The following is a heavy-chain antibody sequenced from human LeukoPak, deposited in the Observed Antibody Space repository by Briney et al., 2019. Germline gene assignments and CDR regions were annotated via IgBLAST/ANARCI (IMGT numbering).Heavy chain of an antibody. J-gene: IGHJ3*02. Sequence: SETLSLTCTVSGGSISSGGYYWSWIRQHPGKGLEWIGYIYYSGSTYYNPSLKSRVTISVDTSKNQFSLKLSSVTAADTAVYYCARKSTTPKGDAFDIWGQGTMVTVSS. CDR3: ARKSTTPKGDAFDI. D-gene: IGHD4-11*01. CDR1: GGSISSGGYY. V-gene: IGHV4-31*03. CDR2: IYYSGST.